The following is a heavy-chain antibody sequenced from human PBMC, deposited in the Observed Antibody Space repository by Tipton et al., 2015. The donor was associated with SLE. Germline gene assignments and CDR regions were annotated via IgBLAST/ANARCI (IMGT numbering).Heavy chain of an antibody. CDR1: GGAISSSSYY. CDR2: IYHTGSA. V-gene: IGHV4-39*07. J-gene: IGHJ3*02. D-gene: IGHD3-3*01. Sequence: TLSLTCIVSGGAISSSSYYWGLIRQPPGKGLEWIGTIYHTGSAYYNPSLKSRVTISVDTSKNQFSLKLSSVTAADTAVYYCARALITIFGVVPNAFDIWGQGTMVTVSS. CDR3: ARALITIFGVVPNAFDI.